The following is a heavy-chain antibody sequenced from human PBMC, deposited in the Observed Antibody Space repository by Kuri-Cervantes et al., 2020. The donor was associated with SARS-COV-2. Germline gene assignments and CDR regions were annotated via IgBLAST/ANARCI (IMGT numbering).Heavy chain of an antibody. D-gene: IGHD3-3*01. CDR3: ARVKYYDFWSGYYPLDY. Sequence: ASVKVSCKASGYTFTSYYMHWVRQAPGQGLEWMGIINPSGGSTSYAQKFQGRVTMTRDTSTSTVYMGLSSLRSEDTAVYYCARVKYYDFWSGYYPLDYWGQGTLVTVSS. CDR2: INPSGGST. J-gene: IGHJ4*02. V-gene: IGHV1-46*01. CDR1: GYTFTSYY.